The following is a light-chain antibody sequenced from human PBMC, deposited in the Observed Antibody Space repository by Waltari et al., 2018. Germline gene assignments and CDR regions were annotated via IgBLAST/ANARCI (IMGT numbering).Light chain of an antibody. CDR2: KVS. J-gene: IGKJ1*01. V-gene: IGKV2-30*02. Sequence: DVVMPQSPLSLPVTLGQPATISCRSSQSLVHSDGNTYLSWFQQRPGQSPRRLIYKVSNRDSGVPDRFSGSGSGTGFTLKISRVEAEDVGVYYCMQGTDWPRWTFGQGTKVEIK. CDR3: MQGTDWPRWT. CDR1: QSLVHSDGNTY.